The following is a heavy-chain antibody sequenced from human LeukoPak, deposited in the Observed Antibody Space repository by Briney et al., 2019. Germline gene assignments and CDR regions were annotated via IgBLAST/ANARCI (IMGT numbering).Heavy chain of an antibody. J-gene: IGHJ4*02. D-gene: IGHD3-22*01. V-gene: IGHV3-7*01. CDR3: ARGVGNYRYYFDY. Sequence: GGSLRLSCAASGFTFDTYWLSWVRHAPGKGLEWVANIKQDGSEKDYVDSVKGRFTISRDNAKNSLYLQMNSLRAEDTAVYYCARGVGNYRYYFDYWGQGTLVTVSS. CDR2: IKQDGSEK. CDR1: GFTFDTYW.